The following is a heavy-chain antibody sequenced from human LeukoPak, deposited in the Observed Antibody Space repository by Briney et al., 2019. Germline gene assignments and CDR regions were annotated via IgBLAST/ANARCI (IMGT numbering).Heavy chain of an antibody. CDR1: GFTFSSYW. CDR3: VRDFASCTGGSCYGDY. CDR2: INSDGSST. V-gene: IGHV3-74*01. J-gene: IGHJ4*02. Sequence: QPGGSLRLSCAASGFTFSSYWMHWVRQAPGKGLVWVSRINSDGSSTSYADSVKGRFTISRDNAKNTLYLQMNSLRAHDTAVYYCVRDFASCTGGSCYGDYWGQGALVTVSS. D-gene: IGHD2-15*01.